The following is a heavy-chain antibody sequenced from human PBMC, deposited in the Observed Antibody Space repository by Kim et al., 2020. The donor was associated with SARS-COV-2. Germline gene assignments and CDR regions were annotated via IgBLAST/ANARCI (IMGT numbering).Heavy chain of an antibody. J-gene: IGHJ3*02. CDR1: GYTFTSYG. V-gene: IGHV1-18*04. D-gene: IGHD2-21*02. CDR2: ISAYNGNT. Sequence: ASVKVSCKASGYTFTSYGISWVRQAPGQGLEWMGWISAYNGNTNYAQKLQGRVTMTTDTSTSTAYMELRSLRSDDTAVYYSAREPYCGGDCWDAFDIWGQGTMVTVSS. CDR3: AREPYCGGDCWDAFDI.